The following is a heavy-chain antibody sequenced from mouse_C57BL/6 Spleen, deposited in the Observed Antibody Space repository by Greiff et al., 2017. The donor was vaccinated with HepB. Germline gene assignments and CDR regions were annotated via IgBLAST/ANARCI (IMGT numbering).Heavy chain of an antibody. CDR2: ISSGSSTI. D-gene: IGHD2-5*01. J-gene: IGHJ3*01. Sequence: VQLKESGGGLVKPGGSLKLSCAASGFTFSDYGMHWVRQAPEKGLEWVAYISSGSSTIYYADTVKGRFTISRDNAKNTLFLQMTSLRSEDTAMYYCARDSNYSWFAYWGQGTLVTVSA. CDR1: GFTFSDYG. CDR3: ARDSNYSWFAY. V-gene: IGHV5-17*01.